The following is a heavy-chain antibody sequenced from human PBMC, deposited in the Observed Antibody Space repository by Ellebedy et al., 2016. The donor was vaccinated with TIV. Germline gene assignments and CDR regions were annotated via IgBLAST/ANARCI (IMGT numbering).Heavy chain of an antibody. CDR3: ARGNEATEWGYYFDY. CDR1: GGSISSYY. CDR2: IYYSGST. J-gene: IGHJ4*02. Sequence: SETLSLTXTVSGGSISSYYWSWIRQPPGKGLEWIGYIYYSGSTNYNPSLKSRVTISVDTSKNQFSLKLSSVTAADTAVYYCARGNEATEWGYYFDYWGQGTLVTVSS. V-gene: IGHV4-59*12. D-gene: IGHD5-12*01.